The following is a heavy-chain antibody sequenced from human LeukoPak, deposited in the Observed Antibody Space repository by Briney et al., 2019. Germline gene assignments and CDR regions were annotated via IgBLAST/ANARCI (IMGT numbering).Heavy chain of an antibody. CDR3: ARDRIEGATSDFDY. Sequence: PGGSLRLSCAASGFTFTDYYMSWIRQAPGKGLEWVSYLSTSTTFINYADSVRGRFTISRDNAKNSLYLQMNSLRAEDTAVYYCARDRIEGATSDFDYWGQGTLVTVSS. CDR1: GFTFTDYY. CDR2: LSTSTTFI. D-gene: IGHD2-21*01. J-gene: IGHJ4*02. V-gene: IGHV3-11*05.